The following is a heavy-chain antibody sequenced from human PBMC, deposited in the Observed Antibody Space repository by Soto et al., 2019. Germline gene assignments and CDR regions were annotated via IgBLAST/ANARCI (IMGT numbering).Heavy chain of an antibody. V-gene: IGHV5-10-1*01. CDR1: GYSFTSYW. Sequence: PGECLKISCKGSGYSFTSYWISWVRQMPGKGLEWMGRIDPSDSYTSYSPSFQGHVTISADKSISTAYPQWSSLKASDTAMYYCARGGDPYYYYGMDVWGQGTTVTVSS. J-gene: IGHJ6*02. CDR2: IDPSDSYT. D-gene: IGHD2-21*01. CDR3: ARGGDPYYYYGMDV.